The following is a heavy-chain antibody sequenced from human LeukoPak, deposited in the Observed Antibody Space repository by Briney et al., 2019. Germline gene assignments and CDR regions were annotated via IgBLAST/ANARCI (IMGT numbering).Heavy chain of an antibody. J-gene: IGHJ4*02. D-gene: IGHD2-2*01. V-gene: IGHV1-2*02. CDR3: ARANFLYCSSTTCLFDY. CDR1: GYTFTDYY. CDR2: INPNDGDT. Sequence: ASVKVSCKASGYTFTDYYMHWVRQAPGQGFEWMEWINPNDGDTNYAQKFQGRVTMTRDTSISTAHMEVSRLRSDDTAVYYCARANFLYCSSTTCLFDYWGQGTLVTVSS.